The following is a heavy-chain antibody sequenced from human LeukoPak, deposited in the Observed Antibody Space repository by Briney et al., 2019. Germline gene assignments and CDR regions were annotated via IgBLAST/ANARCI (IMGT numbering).Heavy chain of an antibody. Sequence: GGSLRLSCAASGFTFSSYEMNWVRQAPGKGLEWVSYISSSGSTIYYADSVKGRFTISRDNAKNSLYLQMNSLRAEDTAVYYCARVARAVRGVPNIDYWGQGTLVTVSS. V-gene: IGHV3-48*03. D-gene: IGHD3-10*01. CDR2: ISSSGSTI. CDR1: GFTFSSYE. CDR3: ARVARAVRGVPNIDY. J-gene: IGHJ4*02.